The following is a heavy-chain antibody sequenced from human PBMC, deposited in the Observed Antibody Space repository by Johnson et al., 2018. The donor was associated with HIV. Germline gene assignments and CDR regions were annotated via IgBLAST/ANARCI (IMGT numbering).Heavy chain of an antibody. CDR3: AKDSSGWYSGAFDI. CDR2: ISGSGGST. CDR1: GFTFDDYG. Sequence: EVQLVESGGGVVRPGGSLRLSCAASGFTFDDYGMSWVRQAPGKGLEWVSAISGSGGSTYYADSVKGRFTISRDNSKNTLYLQMNSLRAEDTAVYYCAKDSSGWYSGAFDIWGQGTMVTVSS. V-gene: IGHV3-23*04. D-gene: IGHD6-19*01. J-gene: IGHJ3*02.